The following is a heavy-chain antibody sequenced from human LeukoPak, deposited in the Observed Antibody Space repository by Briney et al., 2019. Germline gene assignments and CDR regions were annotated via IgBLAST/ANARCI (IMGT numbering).Heavy chain of an antibody. D-gene: IGHD6-13*01. Sequence: PGGSLRLSCAASGFTVSSNYMSWVRQAPGKGLEWVSVIYSGGSTYYADSVKGRFTISRDNSKNTLYLQMNSLRAEDTAVYYCAREGYSSSFDYWGQGTLVTASS. CDR1: GFTVSSNY. CDR2: IYSGGST. V-gene: IGHV3-53*01. CDR3: AREGYSSSFDY. J-gene: IGHJ4*02.